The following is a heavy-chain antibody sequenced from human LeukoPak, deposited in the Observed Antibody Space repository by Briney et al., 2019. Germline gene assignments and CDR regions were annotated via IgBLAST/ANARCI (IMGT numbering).Heavy chain of an antibody. CDR2: IYHSGST. J-gene: IGHJ4*02. Sequence: SETLSLTCAVSGDSISSSNWWSWVRQSPGKGLEWIGEIYHSGSTNYNPSLKSRVTISVDTSKNQFSLKLSSVTAADTAVYYCARRGLSTVTQPGVIDYWGQGTLVTVSS. V-gene: IGHV4-4*02. D-gene: IGHD4-17*01. CDR1: GDSISSSNW. CDR3: ARRGLSTVTQPGVIDY.